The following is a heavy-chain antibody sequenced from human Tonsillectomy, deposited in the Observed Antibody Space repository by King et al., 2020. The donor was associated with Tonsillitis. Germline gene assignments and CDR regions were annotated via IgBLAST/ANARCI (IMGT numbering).Heavy chain of an antibody. J-gene: IGHJ3*02. CDR1: HYSINRAYY. Sequence: QLQLQESGPGLVKPSETLSLTCSVSHYSINRAYYWGWIRQPPGKRLEWIGSIYHSGDTYYDPSLQSRVTISVDTSKSQLSLQLTSVTAADTAVYYCAQRSNTLPVDAFDIWGQGTMVAVSS. D-gene: IGHD2/OR15-2a*01. CDR2: IYHSGDT. V-gene: IGHV4-38-2*02. CDR3: AQRSNTLPVDAFDI.